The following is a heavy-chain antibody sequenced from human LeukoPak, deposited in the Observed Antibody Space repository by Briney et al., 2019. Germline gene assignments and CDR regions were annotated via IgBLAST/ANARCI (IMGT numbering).Heavy chain of an antibody. J-gene: IGHJ6*03. Sequence: WASVKVSCKASGYTFTSYYMHWVRQAPGQGLEWMGIINPSGGSTSYAQKFQGRVTMTRDTSTSTVYMELSSLRSEDTAVYYCARVRTGGYDYFYYYMDVWGKGTTVTVSS. CDR1: GYTFTSYY. CDR3: ARVRTGGYDYFYYYMDV. V-gene: IGHV1-46*01. CDR2: INPSGGST. D-gene: IGHD5-12*01.